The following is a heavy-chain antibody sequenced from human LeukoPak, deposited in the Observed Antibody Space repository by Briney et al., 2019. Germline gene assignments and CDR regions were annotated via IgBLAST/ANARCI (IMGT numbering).Heavy chain of an antibody. CDR1: GFTFSSYA. CDR3: ARSYSSGLPGYFDY. J-gene: IGHJ4*02. V-gene: IGHV3-30-3*01. Sequence: PGGSLRLSCAASGFTFSSYAMHWVRQAPGKGLEGVAVISYDGSNKYYADSVKGRFTISRDNSKNTLYLQMNSLRAEDTAVYYCARSYSSGLPGYFDYWGQGTLVTVSS. D-gene: IGHD6-19*01. CDR2: ISYDGSNK.